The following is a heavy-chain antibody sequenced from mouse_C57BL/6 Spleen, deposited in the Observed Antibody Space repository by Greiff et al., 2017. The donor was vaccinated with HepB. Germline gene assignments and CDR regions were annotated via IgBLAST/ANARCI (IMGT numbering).Heavy chain of an antibody. CDR2: IHPNSGST. D-gene: IGHD2-3*01. Sequence: QVQLQQPGAELVKPGASVKLSCKASGYTFTSYWMHWVKQRPGQGLEWIGMIHPNSGSTNYNEKFKSKATLTVDKSSSTAYMQLSSLTSEDSAFYYCARRMGGYFDYWGQGTTLTVSS. J-gene: IGHJ2*01. CDR3: ARRMGGYFDY. CDR1: GYTFTSYW. V-gene: IGHV1-64*01.